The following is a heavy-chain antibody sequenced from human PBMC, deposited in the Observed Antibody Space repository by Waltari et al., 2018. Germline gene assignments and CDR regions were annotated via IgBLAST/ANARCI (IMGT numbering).Heavy chain of an antibody. CDR1: GFTFSPSA. CDR3: AKTLYGGKK. D-gene: IGHD4-17*01. J-gene: IGHJ4*02. CDR2: ISGCGGTK. Sequence: EEQLLESGGGLVQPGGSLRLSGAASGFTFSPSAMSWGRVAPGKGLEGVSAISGCGGTKYNAGPVKGRFTIPRDKSKNTLYLQMNSLRAEDTAVYYCAKTLYGGKKWGQGTLVTVSS. V-gene: IGHV3-23*01.